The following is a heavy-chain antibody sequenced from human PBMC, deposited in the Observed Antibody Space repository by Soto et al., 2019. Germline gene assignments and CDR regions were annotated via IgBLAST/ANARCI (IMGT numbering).Heavy chain of an antibody. V-gene: IGHV1-2*04. CDR2: INPNSGGT. CDR1: GYTFTGYY. CDR3: ARGMNPGSGSYSGYYYYYGMDV. Sequence: ASVKVSCKASGYTFTGYYMHWVRQAPGQGPEWMGWINPNSGGTNYAQKFQGWVTMTRDTSISTAYMELSRLRSDDTAVYYCARGMNPGSGSYSGYYYYYGMDVWGQGTTVTVSS. J-gene: IGHJ6*02. D-gene: IGHD3-10*01.